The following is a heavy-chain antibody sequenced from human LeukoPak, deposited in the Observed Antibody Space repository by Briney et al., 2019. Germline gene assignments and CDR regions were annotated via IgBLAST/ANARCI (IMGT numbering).Heavy chain of an antibody. D-gene: IGHD6-13*01. CDR2: IYSGGST. J-gene: IGHJ4*02. CDR3: ARDRRDDSSSWYYFDY. Sequence: PGGSLRLSCAASGFTVSSNYMSWVRQAPGKGLEWVSVIYSGGSTYYADSVKGRFTISRDNSKNTLYLQMNSLRAEDTAVYYCARDRRDDSSSWYYFDYWGQGTLVTVSS. V-gene: IGHV3-53*01. CDR1: GFTVSSNY.